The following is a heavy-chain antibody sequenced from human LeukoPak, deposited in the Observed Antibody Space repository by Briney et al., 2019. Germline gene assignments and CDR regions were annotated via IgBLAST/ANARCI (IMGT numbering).Heavy chain of an antibody. J-gene: IGHJ5*02. V-gene: IGHV1-18*01. CDR2: ISAYNGNT. CDR3: AREVWRLVHSSWFDP. CDR1: GYTFTSYG. D-gene: IGHD6-6*01. Sequence: GASVKVSCKACGYTFTSYGISWVRQAPGQGLEWMGWISAYNGNTNYAQKLQGRVTMTTDTSTSTAYMELRSLRSDDTAVYYCAREVWRLVHSSWFDPWGQGTLVTVSS.